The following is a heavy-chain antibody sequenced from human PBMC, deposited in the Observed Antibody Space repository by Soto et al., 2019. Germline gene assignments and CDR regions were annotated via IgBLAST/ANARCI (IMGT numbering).Heavy chain of an antibody. J-gene: IGHJ3*01. CDR2: INPDNGTT. V-gene: IGHV1-3*01. D-gene: IGHD1-26*01. Sequence: QVQLVQSGAEVRKPGASVNISCWASGFTFGDNLRNWVRQAPGQSLEWMGWINPDNGTTKYSQTFQGRVTISRHSSARIAYVEVTKLTSYDTAVYYCARFLLSVGPHANDAFDVWGQGTMVTVSS. CDR1: GFTFGDNL. CDR3: ARFLLSVGPHANDAFDV.